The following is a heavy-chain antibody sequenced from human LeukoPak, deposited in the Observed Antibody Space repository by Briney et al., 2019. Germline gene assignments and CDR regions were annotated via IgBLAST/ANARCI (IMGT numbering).Heavy chain of an antibody. Sequence: PSETLSLTCTVSGGSISSHYWSWIRQPPGKGLEWIGYIYYSGSTNCNPSLKSRVTISVDTSKNQFSLRLSSVTAADTAVYYCAGISGTGYYYYYMDVWGKGTTVTVSS. CDR1: GGSISSHY. V-gene: IGHV4-59*11. CDR2: IYYSGST. CDR3: AGISGTGYYYYYMDV. J-gene: IGHJ6*03. D-gene: IGHD1/OR15-1a*01.